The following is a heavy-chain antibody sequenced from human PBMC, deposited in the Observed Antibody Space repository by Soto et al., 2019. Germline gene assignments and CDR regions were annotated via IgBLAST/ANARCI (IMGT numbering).Heavy chain of an antibody. CDR2: LYWDDDK. CDR1: GFSLSSSGVG. CDR3: AHRALYSGSYWDGGYSDA. Sequence: QITLRQSGPTRVRPTQPLTLTCNFSGFSLSSSGVGVGWIRQPPGKAPEWLVVLYWDDDKRYSPPLKSRLTITKHTPTNQVVLTMTNMDPVDTGTYYCAHRALYSGSYWDGGYSDAWGQGTPVTVSP. J-gene: IGHJ5*02. V-gene: IGHV2-5*02. D-gene: IGHD1-26*01.